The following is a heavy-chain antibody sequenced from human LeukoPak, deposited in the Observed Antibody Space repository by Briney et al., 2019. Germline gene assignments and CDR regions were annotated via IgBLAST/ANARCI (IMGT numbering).Heavy chain of an antibody. Sequence: SETLSLTCTVSGGSISSYYWSWTRQPPGKGLEWIGYIYYSGSTNYNPSLKSRVTISVDTSKNQWSLKLTSVTAADTAVYYCARGRGGYSDYFDYWGQGALVTVSS. V-gene: IGHV4-59*01. CDR2: IYYSGST. D-gene: IGHD5-24*01. CDR1: GGSISSYY. J-gene: IGHJ4*02. CDR3: ARGRGGYSDYFDY.